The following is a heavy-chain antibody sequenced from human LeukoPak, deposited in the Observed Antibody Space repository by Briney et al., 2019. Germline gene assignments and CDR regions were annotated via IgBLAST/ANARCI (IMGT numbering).Heavy chain of an antibody. CDR3: ARTAAPRFDY. V-gene: IGHV1-46*01. CDR1: GYPLPSSL. J-gene: IGHJ4*02. CDR2: INPTGVST. Sequence: GASVRVSCTASGYPLPSSLMHWVRRARGHGREWMGIINPTGVSTTSAQKFQGTVTITRDTSTSTAYIELSSLRSDGTAVYYCARTAAPRFDYWGQGTLVTVSS. D-gene: IGHD6-13*01.